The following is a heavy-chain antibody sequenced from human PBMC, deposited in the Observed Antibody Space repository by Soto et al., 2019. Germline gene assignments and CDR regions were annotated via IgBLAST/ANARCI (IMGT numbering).Heavy chain of an antibody. D-gene: IGHD6-19*01. Sequence: EVQLVESGGGLVKPGGSLRLSCAASGFTFSSYSMNWVRQAPGKGLEWVSSISSSSSYIYYADSVKGRFTISRDNAKNSLYLKMNSLRAEDTAVYYCARDKGAVVGTRDFDYWGQGPLVTVSS. J-gene: IGHJ4*02. CDR2: ISSSSSYI. CDR3: ARDKGAVVGTRDFDY. V-gene: IGHV3-21*01. CDR1: GFTFSSYS.